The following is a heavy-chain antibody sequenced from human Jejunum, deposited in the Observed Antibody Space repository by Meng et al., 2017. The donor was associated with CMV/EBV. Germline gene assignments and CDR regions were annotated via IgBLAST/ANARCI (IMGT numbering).Heavy chain of an antibody. CDR1: FTLGSRC. CDR3: AKSGRADSSNYYYFDN. D-gene: IGHD3-22*01. Sequence: FTLGSRCMSWVRQAPGKGLEWVANIKEDGSERYYVDSVKGRFTISRDNARNSLYLQMSSLRAEDTAVYYCAKSGRADSSNYYYFDNWGQGTLVTVSS. V-gene: IGHV3-7*01. CDR2: IKEDGSER. J-gene: IGHJ4*02.